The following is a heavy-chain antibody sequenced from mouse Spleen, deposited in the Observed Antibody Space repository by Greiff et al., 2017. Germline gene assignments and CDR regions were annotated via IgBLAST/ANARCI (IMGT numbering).Heavy chain of an antibody. Sequence: EVMLVESGGGLVKLGGSLKLSCAASGFTFSSYAMSWVRQTPEKRLEWVATISSGGGNTYYPDSVKGRFTISRDNAKNTLYLQMSSLKSEDTAMYYCARLIGYYFDYWGQGTTLTVSS. CDR2: ISSGGGNT. D-gene: IGHD2-14*01. CDR1: GFTFSSYA. J-gene: IGHJ2*01. CDR3: ARLIGYYFDY. V-gene: IGHV5-9*01.